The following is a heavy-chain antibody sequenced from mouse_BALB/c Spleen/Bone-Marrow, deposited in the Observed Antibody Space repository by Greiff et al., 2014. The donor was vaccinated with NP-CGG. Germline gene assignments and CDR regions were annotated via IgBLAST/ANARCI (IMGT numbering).Heavy chain of an antibody. Sequence: SVKIPCKASGYTFTDYTMDWVKQSHGKSLEWIGDINPNTGDTIYNQKFKGMATLTVDKSSSTAYMERHSLRSEDEEVYNGARADGRYGYCDVWGAGTTVTVS. CDR2: INPNTGDT. J-gene: IGHJ1*01. CDR1: GYTFTDYT. D-gene: IGHD2-3*01. CDR3: ARADGRYGYCDV. V-gene: IGHV1-18*01.